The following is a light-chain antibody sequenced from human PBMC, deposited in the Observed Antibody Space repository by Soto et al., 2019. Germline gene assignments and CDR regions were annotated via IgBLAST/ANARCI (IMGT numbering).Light chain of an antibody. CDR2: LEGRGSY. CDR3: ETWDSNSVV. V-gene: IGLV4-60*03. J-gene: IGLJ2*01. Sequence: QSVLTQSSSASASLGSSVKLTCTLSSGHSSYIIAWHQQQPGKAPRYLMKLEGRGSYNKGSGVPDRFSGSSSGADRYLTISNLQSEDEADYYCETWDSNSVVFGGGTKLTVL. CDR1: SGHSSYI.